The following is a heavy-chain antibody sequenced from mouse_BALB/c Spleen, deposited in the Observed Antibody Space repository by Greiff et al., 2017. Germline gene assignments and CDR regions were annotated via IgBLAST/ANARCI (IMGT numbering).Heavy chain of an antibody. CDR3: ARSAYGTGYFDY. J-gene: IGHJ2*01. CDR2: ISSGSSTI. Sequence: EVQLVESGGGLVQPGGSRQLSCAASGFTFRSFVMHWVRQAPEKGLEWVAYISSGSSTIYYADTVKGRFTLSRDNPKNTLFLQMPSLRSEDTAMYYCARSAYGTGYFDYWGQGTTLTVSS. D-gene: IGHD1-2*01. CDR1: GFTFRSFV. V-gene: IGHV5-17*02.